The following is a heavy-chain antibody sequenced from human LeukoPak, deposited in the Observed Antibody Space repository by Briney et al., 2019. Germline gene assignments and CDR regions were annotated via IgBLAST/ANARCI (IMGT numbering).Heavy chain of an antibody. V-gene: IGHV3-74*01. Sequence: PGGSLRLSCAASGFTFSSYWMHWVRQAPGKGLVWVSRINSDGSSTSYADSVKGRFTISRDNAKNTLYLQMNSLRAEDTAVYYCARGSWDDYGDYGLTLGGQGTLVTVSS. CDR1: GFTFSSYW. J-gene: IGHJ4*02. CDR2: INSDGSST. D-gene: IGHD4-17*01. CDR3: ARGSWDDYGDYGLTL.